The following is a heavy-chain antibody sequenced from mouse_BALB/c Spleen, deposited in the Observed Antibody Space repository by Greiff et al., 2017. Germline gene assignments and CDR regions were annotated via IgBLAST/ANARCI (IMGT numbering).Heavy chain of an antibody. CDR3: AREGTTVAMDY. J-gene: IGHJ4*01. CDR1: GFTFSSYA. CDR2: ISSGGSYT. Sequence: DVKVVESGGGLVKPGGSLKLSCAASGFTFSSYAMSWVRQTPEKRLEWVATISSGGSYTYYPDSVKGRFTISRDNAKNTLYLQMSSLRSEDTAMYYCAREGTTVAMDYWGQGTTLTVSS. D-gene: IGHD1-1*01. V-gene: IGHV5-9-3*01.